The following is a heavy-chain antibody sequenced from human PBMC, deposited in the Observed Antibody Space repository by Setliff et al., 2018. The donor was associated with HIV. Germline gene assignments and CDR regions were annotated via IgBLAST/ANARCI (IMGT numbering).Heavy chain of an antibody. D-gene: IGHD3-10*01. CDR2: MYYSRTT. CDR1: DDSVSSYY. V-gene: IGHV4-39*01. Sequence: SETLSLTCNVSDDSVSSYYWGWIRQPPGRGLEWIVSMYYSRTTYYNPSLESRVALSVDTSKNQFSLHLTSVTAADTAIYYCARHDPEETLSFGDLSSLANFDSWGQGTLVTVSS. J-gene: IGHJ4*02. CDR3: ARHDPEETLSFGDLSSLANFDS.